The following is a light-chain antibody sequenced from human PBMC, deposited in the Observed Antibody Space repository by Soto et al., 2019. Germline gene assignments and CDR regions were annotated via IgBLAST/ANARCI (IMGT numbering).Light chain of an antibody. J-gene: IGKJ1*01. V-gene: IGKV1-5*03. CDR1: QTISSW. CDR3: QHYNSYSEA. CDR2: KAS. Sequence: DIHMTHSPSTLSVSVRDIVTITLRASQTISSWLAWYQQKPGKAPKLLIYKASTLKSGVPSRFSGSGSGTEFTLTISSLQPDDFATYYCQHYNSYSEAFGQGTKVDI.